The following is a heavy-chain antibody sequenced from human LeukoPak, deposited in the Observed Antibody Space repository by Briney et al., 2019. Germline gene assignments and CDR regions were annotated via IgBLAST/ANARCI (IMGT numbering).Heavy chain of an antibody. CDR2: IFHSGST. CDR3: ARGPLAYNFGEFDY. CDR1: GGSISSGGYS. J-gene: IGHJ4*02. Sequence: SETLSLTCAVSGGSISSGGYSWSWIRQPPGKGLEWIGYIFHSGSTKYSPSLKSRVTISVDRPKNQFSLKLSSVTAADTAVYYCARGPLAYNFGEFDYWGQGALVTVPS. D-gene: IGHD5-18*01. V-gene: IGHV4-30-2*01.